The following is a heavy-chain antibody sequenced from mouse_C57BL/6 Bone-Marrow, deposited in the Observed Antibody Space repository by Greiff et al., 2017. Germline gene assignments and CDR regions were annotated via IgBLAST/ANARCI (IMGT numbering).Heavy chain of an antibody. CDR1: GFNIKDYY. J-gene: IGHJ4*01. D-gene: IGHD1-1*01. CDR3: TTLDYYGSSLYYYAMDY. Sequence: EVQLQQSGAELVRPGASVKLSCTASGFNIKDYYMHWVKQRPEQGLEWIGRIDPEDGDTEYAPKFQGKATMTADTSSNTAYLQLSSLTSEDTAVYYCTTLDYYGSSLYYYAMDYWGQGTSVTVSS. V-gene: IGHV14-1*01. CDR2: IDPEDGDT.